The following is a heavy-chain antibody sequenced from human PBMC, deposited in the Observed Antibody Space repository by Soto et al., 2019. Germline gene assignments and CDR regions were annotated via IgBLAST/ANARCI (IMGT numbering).Heavy chain of an antibody. Sequence: QVQLVQSGAEVKKPGASVKVSCKASGYSFTTYGISWVRQAPGQGLEWMGWISDYNGNTNYEKKFQGRVTMTTDTSTRTADMELKSLRSDETAVYYCAREGYYSGSGSYSPPRYYGMDVWGQGTTVTVS. CDR2: ISDYNGNT. CDR3: AREGYYSGSGSYSPPRYYGMDV. D-gene: IGHD3-10*01. V-gene: IGHV1-18*01. J-gene: IGHJ6*02. CDR1: GYSFTTYG.